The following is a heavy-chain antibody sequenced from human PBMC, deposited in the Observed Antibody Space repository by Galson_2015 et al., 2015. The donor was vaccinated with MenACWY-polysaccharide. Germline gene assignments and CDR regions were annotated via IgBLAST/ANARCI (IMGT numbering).Heavy chain of an antibody. D-gene: IGHD5-12*01. CDR2: VSYDGANK. CDR3: ARSPYSGFDLDS. J-gene: IGHJ4*02. CDR1: GFTFSSYA. Sequence: SLRLSCAASGFTFSSYAMHWVRQAPGKGLEWVAVVSYDGANKYYGDSVKGRFTSSRDNSKNTLYLQMNSLRAEDTALYYCARSPYSGFDLDSWGQGTLVTVSS. V-gene: IGHV3-30*03.